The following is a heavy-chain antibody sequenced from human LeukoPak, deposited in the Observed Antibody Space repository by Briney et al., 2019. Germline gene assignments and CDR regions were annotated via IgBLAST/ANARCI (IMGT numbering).Heavy chain of an antibody. CDR3: ARVYCSSTSCPTDYYYYMDV. D-gene: IGHD2-2*01. CDR1: GFTVSSNY. V-gene: IGHV3-53*01. Sequence: EGSLRLSCAASGFTVSSNYMSWVRQAPGKGLEWVSVIYSGGSTYYADSVKGRFTISRDNSKNTLYLQMNSLRAEDTAVYYCARVYCSSTSCPTDYYYYMDVWGKGTTVTVSS. CDR2: IYSGGST. J-gene: IGHJ6*03.